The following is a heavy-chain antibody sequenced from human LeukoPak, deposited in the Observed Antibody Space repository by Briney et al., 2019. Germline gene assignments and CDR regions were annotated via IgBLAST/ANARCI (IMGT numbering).Heavy chain of an antibody. D-gene: IGHD6-19*01. Sequence: GGSLRLSCAASGFTFSSYWMHWVRHAPGKGLVWVSRINSDGSSTTYADSVKGRFTISRDNAKNTLYLQMNSLRAEDTAVYYCASGDRYSSGWYWFDPWGQGTLVTVSS. CDR2: INSDGSST. CDR1: GFTFSSYW. CDR3: ASGDRYSSGWYWFDP. J-gene: IGHJ5*02. V-gene: IGHV3-74*01.